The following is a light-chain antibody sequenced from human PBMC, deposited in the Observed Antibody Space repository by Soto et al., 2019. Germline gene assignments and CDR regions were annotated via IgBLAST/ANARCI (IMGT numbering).Light chain of an antibody. CDR2: AAS. J-gene: IGKJ1*01. V-gene: IGKV1-6*01. CDR1: RDVGSD. CDR3: LQDYGDSWT. Sequence: QMTQSPSSLSASVGEKIIITCRASRDVGSDVSWYQQKPAQAPKLLIYAASNLYTGVPSRFSGSRSGKEFTLTISSLQAEYCASYYCLQDYGDSWTFGQGTKVEIE.